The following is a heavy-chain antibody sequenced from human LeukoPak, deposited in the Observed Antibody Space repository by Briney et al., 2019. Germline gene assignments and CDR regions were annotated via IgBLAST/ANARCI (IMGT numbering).Heavy chain of an antibody. CDR1: GGSFSGYY. CDR3: ARVGYSPEGFDP. Sequence: SETLSLTCAVYGGSFSGYYWSWIRQPPGKGLEWIGEINHSGSTNYNPSLKSRVTISVDTSKNQFSLKLSSVTAADTAVYYCARVGYSPEGFDPWGQGTLVTVSS. D-gene: IGHD5-12*01. V-gene: IGHV4-34*01. J-gene: IGHJ5*02. CDR2: INHSGST.